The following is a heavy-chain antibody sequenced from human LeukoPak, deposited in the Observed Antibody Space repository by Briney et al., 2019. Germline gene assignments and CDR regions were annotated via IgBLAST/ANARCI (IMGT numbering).Heavy chain of an antibody. V-gene: IGHV1-69*04. CDR3: ARGGDYGSGVNWFDP. D-gene: IGHD3-10*01. CDR2: IIPILGIA. J-gene: IGHJ5*02. CDR1: GGTFSSYA. Sequence: GASAKVSCKASGGTFSSYAISWVRQAPGQGLEWMGRIIPILGIANYAQKFQGRVTITADKSTSTAYMELSSLRSEDTAVYYCARGGDYGSGVNWFDPWGQGTLVTVSS.